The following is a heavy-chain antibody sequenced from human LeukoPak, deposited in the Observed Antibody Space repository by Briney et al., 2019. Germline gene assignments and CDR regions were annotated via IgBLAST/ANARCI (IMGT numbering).Heavy chain of an antibody. J-gene: IGHJ6*04. CDR2: IKSEGEGATT. Sequence: GGSLRLSCVSSGFTSGTAWLSWVGQAPGKGLEWLGHIKSEGEGATTDYAAPAKGRFAISRDDSKNMIYLQMSSLKIDDTAIYYCIAHFPYFYGFDVWGKGTTVTVSS. D-gene: IGHD3-3*02. V-gene: IGHV3-15*01. CDR1: GFTSGTAW. CDR3: IAHFPYFYGFDV.